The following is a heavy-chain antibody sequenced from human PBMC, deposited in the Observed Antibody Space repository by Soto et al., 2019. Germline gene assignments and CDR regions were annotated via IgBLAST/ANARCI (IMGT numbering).Heavy chain of an antibody. D-gene: IGHD6-19*01. V-gene: IGHV4-59*12. CDR2: VYYNGST. CDR3: ARTRGRGQWRDFYFDF. Sequence: TSETLSLTCTVSGGPIAPFYWTWIRHSPGKGLESIGYVYYNGSTNYNPALKGRVTISLDTSKSQFSLRLSSVTAADTAVYYCARTRGRGQWRDFYFDFWGQGSLVTVSS. CDR1: GGPIAPFY. J-gene: IGHJ4*02.